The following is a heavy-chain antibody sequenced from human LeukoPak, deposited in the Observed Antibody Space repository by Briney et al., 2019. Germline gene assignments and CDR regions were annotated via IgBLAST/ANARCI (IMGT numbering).Heavy chain of an antibody. Sequence: SETLSLTCAVYGGSFSGYYWSWIRQPPGKGLEWIGEINHSGDTNYSPSLKSRVTISVDTSKAQFSLKLRSVTAADTAVYYCARRIPLVLRFSYYYGMDVWGQGTTVTVSS. J-gene: IGHJ6*02. CDR3: ARRIPLVLRFSYYYGMDV. V-gene: IGHV4-34*01. D-gene: IGHD3-3*01. CDR2: INHSGDT. CDR1: GGSFSGYY.